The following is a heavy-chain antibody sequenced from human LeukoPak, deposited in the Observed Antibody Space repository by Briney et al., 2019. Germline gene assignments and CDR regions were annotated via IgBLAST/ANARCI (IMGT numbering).Heavy chain of an antibody. J-gene: IGHJ6*02. CDR1: GGSIRSYS. D-gene: IGHD6-6*01. CDR2: MYTSGST. CDR3: AREERQLVYYYGMDV. Sequence: SETLSLTCTVSGGSIRSYSWSWIRQPAGKGLEWIGRMYTSGSTNYNPSLKSRVTVSVDTSKSQFYLKLSSVTAADTAVYYCAREERQLVYYYGMDVWGQGTTVTVSS. V-gene: IGHV4-4*07.